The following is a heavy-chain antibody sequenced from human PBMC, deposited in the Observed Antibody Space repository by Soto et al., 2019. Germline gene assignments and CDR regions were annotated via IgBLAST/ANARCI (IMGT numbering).Heavy chain of an antibody. D-gene: IGHD3-10*01. J-gene: IGHJ6*02. V-gene: IGHV3-73*01. CDR2: IRSKANSYAT. CDR1: GFTFSGSA. Sequence: GGSLRLSCAAPGFTFSGSAMHWVRQASGKGLEWVGRIRSKANSYATAYAASVKGRFTISRDDSKNTAYLQMNSLKTEDTAVYYCTSLPGYYGSGSYSNYYYYYGMDVWGQGTTVTVSS. CDR3: TSLPGYYGSGSYSNYYYYYGMDV.